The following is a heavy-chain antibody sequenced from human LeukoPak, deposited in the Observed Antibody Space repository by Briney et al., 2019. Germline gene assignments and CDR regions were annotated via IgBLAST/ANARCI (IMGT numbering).Heavy chain of an antibody. V-gene: IGHV3-30*04. CDR3: ARDRYYYDSSGYYHYFDY. D-gene: IGHD3-22*01. CDR1: GFTFSSYA. CDR2: TSYDGSNK. Sequence: GGSLRLSCAASGFTFSSYAMHWVRQAPGKGLEWVAVTSYDGSNKYYADSVKGRFTISRDNSKNTLYLQMNSLRAEDTAVYYCARDRYYYDSSGYYHYFDYWGQGTLVTVSS. J-gene: IGHJ4*02.